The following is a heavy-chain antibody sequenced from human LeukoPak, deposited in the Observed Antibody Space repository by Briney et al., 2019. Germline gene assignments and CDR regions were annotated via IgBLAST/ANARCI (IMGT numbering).Heavy chain of an antibody. CDR3: ARDQELGF. CDR2: SYISGST. CDR1: GASINSYY. J-gene: IGHJ4*02. D-gene: IGHD3-10*01. V-gene: IGHV4-4*07. Sequence: SETLSLTCIVSGASINSYYWNWIRQPAGKGLEWIGRSYISGSTDYNPSLKSRVTVSVDTSQNQFSLKLTSVTAADTAVYYCARDQELGFWGQGTLVTVSS.